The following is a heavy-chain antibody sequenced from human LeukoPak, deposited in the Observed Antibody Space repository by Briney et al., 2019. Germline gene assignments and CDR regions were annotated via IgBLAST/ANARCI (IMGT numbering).Heavy chain of an antibody. D-gene: IGHD1-1*01. J-gene: IGHJ4*02. CDR3: AREWTTRIRFLGNYFDY. Sequence: SETLSLTCAVYGGSFSGYYWSWIRQPPGKGLEWIGEINHSGSTDYNPSLKSRVTISVDTSKNQFSLKLSSVTAADTAVYYCAREWTTRIRFLGNYFDYWGRGTLVTVSS. CDR2: INHSGST. CDR1: GGSFSGYY. V-gene: IGHV4-34*01.